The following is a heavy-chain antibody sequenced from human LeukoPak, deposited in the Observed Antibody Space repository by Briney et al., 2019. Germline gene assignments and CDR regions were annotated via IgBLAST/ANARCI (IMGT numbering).Heavy chain of an antibody. CDR1: GYTFTNFC. CDR3: ARLADTTC. CDR2: IYPGDSDT. V-gene: IGHV5-51*01. Sequence: GESLKISCQGSGYTFTNFCIAWVRQMPGKGLEWMGSIYPGDSDTRYRPSFQGQVTIPVDKSITTAYLQWSSLKASDTAMYFCARLADTTCWGQGTLVTVSS. J-gene: IGHJ4*02. D-gene: IGHD1-26*01.